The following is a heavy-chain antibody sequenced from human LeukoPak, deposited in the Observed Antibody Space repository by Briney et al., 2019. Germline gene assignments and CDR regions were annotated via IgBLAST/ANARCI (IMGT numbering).Heavy chain of an antibody. CDR3: ARESVVVGSESFDP. CDR1: GGTFSSYA. CDR2: IIPIFGTA. V-gene: IGHV1-69*05. J-gene: IGHJ5*02. Sequence: ASVKVSCKASGGTFSSYAISWVRQAPGQGLEWMGGIIPIFGTANYAQKFQGRVTMTTDTSTSTAYMELRSLRSDDTAVYYCARESVVVGSESFDPWGQGTLVTVSS. D-gene: IGHD2-15*01.